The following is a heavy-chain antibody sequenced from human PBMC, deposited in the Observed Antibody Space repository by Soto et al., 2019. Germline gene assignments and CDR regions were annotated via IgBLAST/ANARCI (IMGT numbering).Heavy chain of an antibody. V-gene: IGHV3-7*01. CDR1: GFTFSSYA. Sequence: GGSLRLSCAASGFTFSSYAMSWVRQAPGKGLEWVANIRDDGGKTSYVDSVKGRFTISRDNAKKSLYLQMNSLRAEDTAVYYCARGDIWGQGTTVTVSS. CDR3: ARGDI. CDR2: IRDDGGKT. J-gene: IGHJ3*02.